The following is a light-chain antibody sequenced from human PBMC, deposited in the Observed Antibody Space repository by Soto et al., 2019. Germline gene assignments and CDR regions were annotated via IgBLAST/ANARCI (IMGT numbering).Light chain of an antibody. V-gene: IGLV2-23*01. CDR1: SSDVGTYNI. Sequence: QSVLTQPASVSGSPGQSIIISCTGTSSDVGTYNIVSWFQHHPGKAPKLMIYEGSKRPSGVSNRFSGSKSGNTASLTISGLQAEDEADYYCCSYAGSGAWVFGGGTKLTVL. CDR2: EGS. CDR3: CSYAGSGAWV. J-gene: IGLJ3*02.